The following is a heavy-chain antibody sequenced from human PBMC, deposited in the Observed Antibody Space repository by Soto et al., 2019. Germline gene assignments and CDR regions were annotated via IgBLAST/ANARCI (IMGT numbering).Heavy chain of an antibody. V-gene: IGHV1-18*01. CDR2: ISAYNGNT. CDR1: GYTFTSYG. D-gene: IGHD1-26*01. CDR3: ARVVGALGHWFDP. Sequence: QVQLVQSGAEVKKPGASVKVSCKASGYTFTSYGISWVRQAPGQGLEWMGRISAYNGNTNYAQKLQGRVTMTTDTSTSPADTQLRSLRSDDTAVYYCARVVGALGHWFDPWGQGTLVTVSS. J-gene: IGHJ5*02.